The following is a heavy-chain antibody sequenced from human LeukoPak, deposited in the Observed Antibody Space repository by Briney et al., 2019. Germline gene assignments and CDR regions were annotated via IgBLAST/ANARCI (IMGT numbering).Heavy chain of an antibody. CDR2: IKQDGSEK. J-gene: IGHJ4*02. CDR3: ARSSRITMIVVVVTSFDY. D-gene: IGHD3-22*01. V-gene: IGHV3-7*03. Sequence: GGSLRLSCEASGFTFSRYWMSWVRQAPGKGLEWVANIKQDGSEKYYVDSVKGRFTISRDNAKNSLYLQMNSLRAEDTAVYYCARSSRITMIVVVVTSFDYWGQGTLVTVSS. CDR1: GFTFSRYW.